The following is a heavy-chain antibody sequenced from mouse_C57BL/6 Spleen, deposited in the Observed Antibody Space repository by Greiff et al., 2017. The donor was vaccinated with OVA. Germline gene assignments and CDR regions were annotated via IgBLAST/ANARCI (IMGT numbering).Heavy chain of an antibody. CDR3: ARGDDYPPWFAD. CDR1: GYTFTDYY. V-gene: IGHV1-76*01. D-gene: IGHD2-4*01. CDR2: IYPGSGNT. J-gene: IGHJ3*01. Sequence: QVQLQQSGAELVRPGASVKLSCKASGYTFTDYYINWVKQRPGQGLEWIARIYPGSGNTYYNEKFKGKATMPAEKASSTAYMQLSSLTSEDSAVYFCARGDDYPPWFADWGQGTLVTVSA.